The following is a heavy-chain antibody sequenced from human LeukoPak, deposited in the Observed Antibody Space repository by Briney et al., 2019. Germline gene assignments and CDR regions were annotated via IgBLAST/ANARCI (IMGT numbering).Heavy chain of an antibody. CDR2: ISYDGSNK. CDR1: GFSFSNYA. J-gene: IGHJ4*02. D-gene: IGHD3-10*01. V-gene: IGHV3-30-3*01. Sequence: SGGSLRLSCAASGFSFSNYAMNWVRQAPGKGLEWVTIISYDGSNKYYADSVKGRFTISRDNSKNALYLQMNSLRAEDTAVYYCARDGGYYYGSGSPELDYWGQGTLVTVSS. CDR3: ARDGGYYYGSGSPELDY.